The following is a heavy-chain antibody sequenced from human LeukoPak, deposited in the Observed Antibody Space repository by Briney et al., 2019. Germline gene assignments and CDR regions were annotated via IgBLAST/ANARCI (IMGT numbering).Heavy chain of an antibody. J-gene: IGHJ4*02. D-gene: IGHD3-22*01. V-gene: IGHV4-4*07. Sequence: SETLSLTCTVSRGSISSYYWSWIRQPAGKGLEWIGRIYTSGSTNYNPSLKSRVTMSVDTSKNQFSLKLSSVTAADTAVYYCARELFSFVGYYDSSGYYDYWGQGTLVTVSS. CDR3: ARELFSFVGYYDSSGYYDY. CDR1: RGSISSYY. CDR2: IYTSGST.